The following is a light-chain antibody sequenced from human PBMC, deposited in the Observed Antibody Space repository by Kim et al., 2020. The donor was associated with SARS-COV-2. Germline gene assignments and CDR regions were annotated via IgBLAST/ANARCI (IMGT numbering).Light chain of an antibody. CDR2: DVS. CDR1: NSDVGSYNR. CDR3: SSYSTTTVL. V-gene: IGLV2-14*01. J-gene: IGLJ2*01. Sequence: SELTQPASVSESPGQSITISCTGTNSDVGSYNRVSWYQQHPGKAPKLMIYDVSKRPSGVSNRFSGSKSGNTASLTISGLQAEDEADYYCSSYSTTTVLFGGGTQLTVL.